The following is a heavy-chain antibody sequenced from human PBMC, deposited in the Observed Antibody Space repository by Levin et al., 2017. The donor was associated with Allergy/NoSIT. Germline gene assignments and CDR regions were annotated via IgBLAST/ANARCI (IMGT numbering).Heavy chain of an antibody. CDR2: IIPIFGTA. J-gene: IGHJ4*02. CDR1: GGTFSSYA. CDR3: ARGLGAARPLDY. Sequence: KISCKASGGTFSSYAISWVRQAPGQGLEWMGGIIPIFGTANYAQKFQGRVTITADESTSTAYMELSSLRSEDTAVYYCARGLGAARPLDYWGQGTLVTVSS. D-gene: IGHD6-6*01. V-gene: IGHV1-69*01.